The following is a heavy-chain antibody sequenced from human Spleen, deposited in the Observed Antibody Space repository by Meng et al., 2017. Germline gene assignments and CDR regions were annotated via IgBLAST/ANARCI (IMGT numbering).Heavy chain of an antibody. CDR3: ARPGGYCSSSSCYGDPFDY. D-gene: IGHD2-2*01. V-gene: IGHV4-39*07. CDR1: GGSISTSTYY. Sequence: GSLRLSCSVSGGSISTSTYYWGWIRQPPGKGLEWIGTIYASGSTYYNPSLKSRVTISVDTSKNQFSLKLSSVTAADTAVYYCARPGGYCSSSSCYGDPFDYWGQGTLVTVSS. CDR2: IYASGST. J-gene: IGHJ4*02.